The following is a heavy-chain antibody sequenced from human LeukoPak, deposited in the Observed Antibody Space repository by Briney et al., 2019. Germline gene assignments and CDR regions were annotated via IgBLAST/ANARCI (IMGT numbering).Heavy chain of an antibody. V-gene: IGHV3-23*01. CDR1: GLTVSSSF. J-gene: IGHJ3*02. D-gene: IGHD3-22*01. CDR2: ISGSGDST. CDR3: AQDRTTMIVDAFDI. Sequence: GGSLGLSCAVSGLTVSSSFMSWVRQAPGKGLEWVSGISGSGDSTYYADSVKGRFTISRDNSKNTLYLQMNSLRAEDTAVYYCAQDRTTMIVDAFDIWGQGTMVTASS.